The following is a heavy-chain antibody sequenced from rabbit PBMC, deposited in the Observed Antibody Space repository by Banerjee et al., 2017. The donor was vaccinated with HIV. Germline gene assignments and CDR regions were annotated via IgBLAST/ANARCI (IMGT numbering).Heavy chain of an antibody. D-gene: IGHD4-2*01. CDR2: IYGGSSSST. J-gene: IGHJ4*01. V-gene: IGHV1S45*01. CDR3: ARDVYTGGFNL. CDR1: GFTISSSYW. Sequence: LEGSGGGLVQPEGSLALTCKASGFTISSSYWICWVRQAPGKGLEWIACIYGGSSSSTYYASWAKGRFTISKISSTTVTLQMTSLTAADTATYFCARDVYTGGFNLWGPGTLVTVS.